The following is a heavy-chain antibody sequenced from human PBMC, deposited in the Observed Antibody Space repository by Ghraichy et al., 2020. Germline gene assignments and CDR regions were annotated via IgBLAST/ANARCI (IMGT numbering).Heavy chain of an antibody. CDR1: GYTFTSYG. Sequence: ASVKVSCKASGYTFTSYGISWVRQAPGQGLEWMGWISAYNGNTNYAQKLQGRVTMTTDTSTSTAYMELRSLRSDDTAVYYCARLPHDRILEWRDLWFDPWGQGTLVTVSS. J-gene: IGHJ5*02. CDR2: ISAYNGNT. V-gene: IGHV1-18*04. D-gene: IGHD3-3*01. CDR3: ARLPHDRILEWRDLWFDP.